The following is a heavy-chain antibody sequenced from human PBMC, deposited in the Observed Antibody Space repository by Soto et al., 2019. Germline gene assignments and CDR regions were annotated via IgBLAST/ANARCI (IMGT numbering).Heavy chain of an antibody. D-gene: IGHD2-8*01. J-gene: IGHJ4*02. CDR1: GDSIGTTHSY. V-gene: IGHV4-39*01. Sequence: SETLSLTCTVSGDSIGTTHSYWAWIRQSPGKGLEWIGNIHYSGSTYYMPSLRSRVTLSVDTSKNQFSLRLTSVTAEDTAVYYCARHEGNGNVWPLDYWGQGVLVTVSS. CDR3: ARHEGNGNVWPLDY. CDR2: IHYSGST.